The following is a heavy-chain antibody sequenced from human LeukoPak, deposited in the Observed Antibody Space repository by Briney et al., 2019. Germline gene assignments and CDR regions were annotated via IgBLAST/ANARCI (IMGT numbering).Heavy chain of an antibody. CDR3: ARSWADFWSGPYYFDY. Sequence: SETLSLTCTVSGGSIRSGGYYWSWIRQHPGKGLEWIGYIYYSGSTYYNPSLKSRVTISVDTSKNQFSLKLSSVTAADTAVYYCARSWADFWSGPYYFDYWGQGTLVTVSS. V-gene: IGHV4-31*03. J-gene: IGHJ4*02. CDR2: IYYSGST. D-gene: IGHD3-3*01. CDR1: GGSIRSGGYY.